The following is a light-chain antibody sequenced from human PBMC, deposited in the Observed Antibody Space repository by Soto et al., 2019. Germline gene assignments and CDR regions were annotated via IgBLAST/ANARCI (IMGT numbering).Light chain of an antibody. V-gene: IGKV1-5*03. CDR2: GAS. CDR3: QQYYDYPYT. CDR1: QSIRTW. J-gene: IGKJ2*01. Sequence: DIQMTQSPSTLSAAVGDRVTITCRASQSIRTWLAWYQQRPGKAPNLLIYGASNLQSAVPSRFGGSGSGTEFTVTISSLQPDDFATYYCQQYYDYPYTFGQGTKLEIK.